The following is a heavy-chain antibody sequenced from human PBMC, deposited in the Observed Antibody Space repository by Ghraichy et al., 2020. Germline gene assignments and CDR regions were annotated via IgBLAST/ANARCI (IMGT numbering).Heavy chain of an antibody. J-gene: IGHJ4*02. Sequence: SETLSLTCTVSGGSISSSSYYWGWIRQPPGKGLEWIGSIYYSGSTYYNPSLKSRVTISVDTSKNQFSLKLSSVTAADTAVYYCARSGSGYYYYWGQGTLVTVSS. CDR3: ARSGSGYYYY. D-gene: IGHD3-22*01. V-gene: IGHV4-39*01. CDR2: IYYSGST. CDR1: GGSISSSSYY.